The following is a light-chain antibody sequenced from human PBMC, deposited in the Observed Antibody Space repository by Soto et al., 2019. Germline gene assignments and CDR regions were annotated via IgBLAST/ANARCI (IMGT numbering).Light chain of an antibody. CDR3: YSYACRRTTD. V-gene: IGLV2-23*02. Sequence: QPVLTQPAPVTGSHGQSITICYTGTSSHVGSYNLVSWYQQHPGKCPIRMIYYVTKRSLGVSSRFSGFKSGSTASLTISGLQAEEEADYYCYSYACRRTTDIGSGSKVT. CDR1: SSHVGSYNL. J-gene: IGLJ1*01. CDR2: YVT.